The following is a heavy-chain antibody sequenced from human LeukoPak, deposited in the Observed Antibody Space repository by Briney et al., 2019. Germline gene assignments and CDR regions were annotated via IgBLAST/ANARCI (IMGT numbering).Heavy chain of an antibody. CDR3: ASVDTAMVTII. V-gene: IGHV1-69*04. J-gene: IGHJ4*02. CDR1: GGTFSSYA. CDR2: IIPILGIA. Sequence: GASVKVSCKASGGTFSSYAINWVRQAPGQGLEWMGRIIPILGIANYAQKFQGRVTITADKSTGTAYMELSSLRSEDTAVYYCASVDTAMVTIIWGQGTLVTVSS. D-gene: IGHD5-18*01.